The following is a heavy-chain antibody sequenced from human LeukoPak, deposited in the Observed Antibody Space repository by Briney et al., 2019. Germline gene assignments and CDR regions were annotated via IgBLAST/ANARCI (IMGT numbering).Heavy chain of an antibody. V-gene: IGHV3-33*01. CDR3: ARVSESGNSDY. CDR1: GFSFTSYG. Sequence: PGGSLRLSCAASGFSFTSYGMHWVRQAPGKGLEWVAVIWYDGTNKYYADSVKGRFTISRDTSNNMLYLQMNSLSAEDTAVYYCARVSESGNSDYWGQGTLVTVSS. J-gene: IGHJ4*02. CDR2: IWYDGTNK. D-gene: IGHD4-23*01.